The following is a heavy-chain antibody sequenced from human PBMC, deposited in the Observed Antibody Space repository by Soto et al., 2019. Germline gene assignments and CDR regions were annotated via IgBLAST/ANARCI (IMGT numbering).Heavy chain of an antibody. CDR1: GDSINNSHW. Sequence: QVQLQESGPGLVQPSGTLSLTCAVSGDSINNSHWWSWVRQTPGKGLEWIGETYHSGTTNYNPSLTNRVTISIDKSKNQFSLKMNSVTAADTAVYYCAREVNSSPARGPNWFDPWGQGTLVTVSS. CDR3: AREVNSSPARGPNWFDP. CDR2: TYHSGTT. V-gene: IGHV4-4*02. J-gene: IGHJ5*02. D-gene: IGHD6-13*01.